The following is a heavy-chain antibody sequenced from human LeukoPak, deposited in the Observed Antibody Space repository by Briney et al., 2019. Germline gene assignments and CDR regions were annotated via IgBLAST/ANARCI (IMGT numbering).Heavy chain of an antibody. CDR1: GGSISSSSYY. CDR2: IYYSGST. CDR3: ARSPGTTSSDY. Sequence: SETLSLTCTVSGGSISSSSYYWGWIRQPPGKGLEWIGSIYYSGSTYYNPSLKSRVTISVDTSKNQFSLKLSSVTAADTAVYYCARSPGTTSSDYWGQGTLVTVSS. V-gene: IGHV4-39*01. J-gene: IGHJ4*02. D-gene: IGHD1-1*01.